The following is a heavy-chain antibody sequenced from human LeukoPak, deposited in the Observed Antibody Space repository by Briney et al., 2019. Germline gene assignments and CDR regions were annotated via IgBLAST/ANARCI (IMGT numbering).Heavy chain of an antibody. Sequence: GGSLRLSCAASGFTFDDYAMHWVRQAPGKGLEWVSGISWNSGSIGYADSVKGRFTISRDNAKNSLYLQMNSLRAEDTAVYYCASRVPTIFGGEGAFDIWGQGTMVTVSS. CDR2: ISWNSGSI. V-gene: IGHV3-9*01. CDR1: GFTFDDYA. CDR3: ASRVPTIFGGEGAFDI. J-gene: IGHJ3*02. D-gene: IGHD3-3*01.